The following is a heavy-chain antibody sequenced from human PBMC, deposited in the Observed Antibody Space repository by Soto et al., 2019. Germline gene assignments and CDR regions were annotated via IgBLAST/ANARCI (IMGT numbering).Heavy chain of an antibody. Sequence: SQTLSLTCAISGDSVSSNSAAWNWIRQSPSRGLEWLGRTYYRSKWYNDYAVSVKSRITINPDTSKNQFSLQLNSVTPEDTAVYYCEREGDQRLGGSYYYYNMAVWGKGPPVPVS. CDR3: EREGDQRLGGSYYYYNMAV. J-gene: IGHJ6*03. CDR1: GDSVSSNSAA. CDR2: TYYRSKWYN. V-gene: IGHV6-1*01. D-gene: IGHD6-25*01.